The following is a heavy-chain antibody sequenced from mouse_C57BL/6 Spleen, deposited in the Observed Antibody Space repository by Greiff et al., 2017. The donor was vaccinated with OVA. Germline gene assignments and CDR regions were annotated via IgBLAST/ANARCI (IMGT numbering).Heavy chain of an antibody. CDR1: GFSLTSYG. Sequence: VKLVESGPGLVQPSQSLSITCTVSGFSLTSYGVHWVRQSPGKGLEWLGVIWRGGSTDYYAAFISRLSISKDNSKSQVFFKMNSLQADDTAIYYCARNGVTTRYWYFDVWGKGTTVTVSS. CDR3: ARNGVTTRYWYFDV. V-gene: IGHV2-2*01. J-gene: IGHJ1*03. CDR2: IWRGGST. D-gene: IGHD2-5*01.